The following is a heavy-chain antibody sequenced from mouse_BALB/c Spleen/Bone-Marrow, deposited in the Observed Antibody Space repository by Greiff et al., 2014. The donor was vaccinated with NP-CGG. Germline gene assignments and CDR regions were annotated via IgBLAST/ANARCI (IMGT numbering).Heavy chain of an antibody. CDR2: ISSGGGNT. CDR1: GFTFSSYT. Sequence: DVMLVESGGGLVKPGGSLKLSCAASGFTFSSYTMSWVRQTPEKRLEWVATISSGGGNTYYPDSVKGRFTISRDNAKNNLYLQMSSLRSEDTALYYCARPAYYYGSNYAMDYWGQGTSVTVSS. D-gene: IGHD1-1*01. CDR3: ARPAYYYGSNYAMDY. V-gene: IGHV5-9*03. J-gene: IGHJ4*01.